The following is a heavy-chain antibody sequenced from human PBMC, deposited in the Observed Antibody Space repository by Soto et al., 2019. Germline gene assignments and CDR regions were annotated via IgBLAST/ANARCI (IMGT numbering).Heavy chain of an antibody. J-gene: IGHJ6*02. CDR3: ARGGHRPKASYFYGMDV. D-gene: IGHD3-16*01. V-gene: IGHV1-69*01. CDR1: GGTFSSYS. CDR2: IIPIFGTA. Sequence: QVQLVQSGAELKKPGSSVKVSCKASGGTFSSYSISWVRQAPGQGLEWMGGIIPIFGTANYAQKFQGRVTITADESTSTVHMELSSLKSEDTAVYYCARGGHRPKASYFYGMDVWGLGTTVTVSS.